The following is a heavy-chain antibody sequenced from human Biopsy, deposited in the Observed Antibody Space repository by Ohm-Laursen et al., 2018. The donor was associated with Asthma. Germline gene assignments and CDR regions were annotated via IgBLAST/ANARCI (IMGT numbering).Heavy chain of an antibody. Sequence: GSLRLSCAASRFTYEMHWVRQAPGKGLVWVSRINVEGTTTNYADSVKGRFTISRDNAKNTLYLQMNSLRAEDTAVYYCAKARIHHFYDSSGYYQHDWGQGTLVTVSS. V-gene: IGHV3-74*01. CDR3: AKARIHHFYDSSGYYQHD. CDR1: RFTYE. J-gene: IGHJ4*02. CDR2: INVEGTTT. D-gene: IGHD3-22*01.